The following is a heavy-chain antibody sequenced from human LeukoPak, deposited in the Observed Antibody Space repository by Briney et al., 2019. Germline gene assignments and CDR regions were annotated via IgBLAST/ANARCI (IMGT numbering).Heavy chain of an antibody. CDR1: GGSISGADYY. J-gene: IGHJ5*02. Sequence: SETLSLTCTVSGGSISGADYYWSWIRQPPGKGLEWIGYINYNGSTYYNPSLKSRVTISVDTSKTQFSLKLSSVTAADTAVYYCARGGCSGGSCYSGNWFGPWGQGTLVTVSS. V-gene: IGHV4-30-4*01. CDR2: INYNGST. CDR3: ARGGCSGGSCYSGNWFGP. D-gene: IGHD2-15*01.